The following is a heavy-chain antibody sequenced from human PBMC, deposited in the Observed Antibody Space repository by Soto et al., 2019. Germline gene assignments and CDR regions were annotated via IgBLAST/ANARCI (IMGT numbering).Heavy chain of an antibody. V-gene: IGHV3-23*01. Sequence: EVQLLESGGGLVQPGGSLRLSCGASGFTFSDNAMTWVRQAPGKGLEWVSSISDDGDSTYYADSVKGRFTISRDNSKNPLFLQMSSLGAADTAVYYCAKSLSTAVNYGLDVWGQGTSVTVSS. CDR2: ISDDGDST. CDR1: GFTFSDNA. D-gene: IGHD2-2*01. J-gene: IGHJ6*02. CDR3: AKSLSTAVNYGLDV.